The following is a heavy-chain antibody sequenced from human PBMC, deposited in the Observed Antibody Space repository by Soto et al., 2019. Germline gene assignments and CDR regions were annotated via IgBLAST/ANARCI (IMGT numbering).Heavy chain of an antibody. CDR3: ARGRYGDY. D-gene: IGHD1-1*01. CDR1: GYAFTTYG. V-gene: IGHV1-18*01. CDR2: ISAHNGNT. Sequence: QVHLVQSGAEVKKPGASVKVSCKGSGYAFTTYGITWVRQAPGQGLEWMGWISAHNGNTNYAQKPQGRVTVTRDTSPSTAYMQLRSLRADDTAVYYCARGRYGDYWGQGVLVTVSS. J-gene: IGHJ4*02.